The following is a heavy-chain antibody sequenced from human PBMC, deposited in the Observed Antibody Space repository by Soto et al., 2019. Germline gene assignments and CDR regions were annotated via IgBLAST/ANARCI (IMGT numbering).Heavy chain of an antibody. J-gene: IGHJ6*02. CDR2: ISAYNGNT. CDR1: GYTFTSYG. CDR3: ARDMYYGSVYYYYYGMDV. Sequence: ASVKVSCKASGYTFTSYGISWVRQAPGQGLEWMGWISAYNGNTNYAQKLQSRVTMTTDTSTSTAYMELRSLRSDDTAVYYCARDMYYGSVYYYYYGMDVWGQGTTVTVSS. D-gene: IGHD3-10*01. V-gene: IGHV1-18*01.